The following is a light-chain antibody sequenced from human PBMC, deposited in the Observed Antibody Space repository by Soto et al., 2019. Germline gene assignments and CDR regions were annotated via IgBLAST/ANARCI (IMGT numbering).Light chain of an antibody. CDR1: SSDVGGYDF. CDR3: SSYTSDWGV. J-gene: IGLJ1*01. CDR2: EVR. V-gene: IGLV2-14*01. Sequence: QSALTQPASVSGSPGQSITISCTGTSSDVGGYDFVSWYQHHPGKAPKLIIYEVRTRPSGVSDRFSGSKSDNTASLTISGLQAEDEADYYCSSYTSDWGVFGTGTKVTVL.